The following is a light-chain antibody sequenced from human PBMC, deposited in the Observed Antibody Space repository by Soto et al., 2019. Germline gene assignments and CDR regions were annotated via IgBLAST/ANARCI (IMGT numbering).Light chain of an antibody. J-gene: IGKJ1*01. Sequence: DIQMTQSPSTLSASVGDRVTITCRASQSISKYLNWYQHKPGKGPKLLIYGASTLQSGVPSRFSGSGSGTEFTLTISSLQPDDFATYYCQHYNSYSEAFGQGTKVDIK. CDR1: QSISKY. V-gene: IGKV1-5*01. CDR2: GAS. CDR3: QHYNSYSEA.